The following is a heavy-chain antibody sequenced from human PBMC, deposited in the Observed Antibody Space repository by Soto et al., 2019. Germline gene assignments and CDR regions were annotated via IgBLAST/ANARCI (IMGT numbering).Heavy chain of an antibody. D-gene: IGHD2-2*01. Sequence: PEDRSLTCTVSGGLISSHYWSWIRHPPGKGLEWIGYIYYSGSTNYNPSLKSRVTISIDTSKNQFALKLSSVTAADTAVYYCAIGKLRGPSDERMLAFDICGQGTMVT. CDR1: GGLISSHY. CDR2: IYYSGST. V-gene: IGHV4-59*11. J-gene: IGHJ3*02. CDR3: AIGKLRGPSDERMLAFDI.